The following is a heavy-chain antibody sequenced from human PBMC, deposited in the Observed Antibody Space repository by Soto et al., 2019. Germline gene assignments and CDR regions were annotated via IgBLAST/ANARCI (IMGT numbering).Heavy chain of an antibody. J-gene: IGHJ4*02. CDR3: VHTGYSYDPFGY. CDR1: GFTFGNYW. V-gene: IGHV3-74*01. D-gene: IGHD5-18*01. CDR2: ISDYGRI. Sequence: GGSLRLSCAASGFTFGNYWVHWVRQAPGKGLVWVSRISDYGRINYADSVKDRFIISRDDARSELYLQLNDLRVEDTATYYCVHTGYSYDPFGYWGRGTLVTSPQ.